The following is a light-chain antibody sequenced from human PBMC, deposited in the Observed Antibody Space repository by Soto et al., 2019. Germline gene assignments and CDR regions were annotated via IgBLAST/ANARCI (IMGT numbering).Light chain of an antibody. Sequence: QSVLTQPASVSGSPGQSITISYTGTSSDVGGYNYVSWYQQHPGKAPKLMIYDVSNRPSGVSNRFSGSKSGNTASLTISGLQAEDEADYYCSSYTSSSTLLYVFGTGTKVTVL. CDR2: DVS. V-gene: IGLV2-14*01. J-gene: IGLJ1*01. CDR3: SSYTSSSTLLYV. CDR1: SSDVGGYNY.